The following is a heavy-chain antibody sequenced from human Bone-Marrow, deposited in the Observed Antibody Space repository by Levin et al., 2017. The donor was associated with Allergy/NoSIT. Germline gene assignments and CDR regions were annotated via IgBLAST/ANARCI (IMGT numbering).Heavy chain of an antibody. CDR2: INHSGST. CDR3: ARVDLDTISYYYYYMDV. Sequence: KSSETLSLTCAVYGGSFSGYYWSWIRQPPGKGLEWIGEINHSGSTNYNPSLKSRVTISVDTSKNQFSLKLSSVTAEDTAVYYCARVDLDTISYYYYYMDVWGKGTTVTVSS. V-gene: IGHV4-34*01. J-gene: IGHJ6*03. CDR1: GGSFSGYY. D-gene: IGHD3-3*01.